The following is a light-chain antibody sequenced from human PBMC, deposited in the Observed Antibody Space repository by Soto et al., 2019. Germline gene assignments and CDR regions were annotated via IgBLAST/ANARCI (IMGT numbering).Light chain of an antibody. Sequence: DIQMTQSPSTLPAFVGDRVTITCRASQTIGNWLAWYQQKPGKVPKLLIYNVSSLESGVPSRFSGSGSGTEFTLTISSLQADDFATYYCQQCYRYWTFGQGTKVEIK. J-gene: IGKJ1*01. CDR1: QTIGNW. CDR3: QQCYRYWT. V-gene: IGKV1-5*03. CDR2: NVS.